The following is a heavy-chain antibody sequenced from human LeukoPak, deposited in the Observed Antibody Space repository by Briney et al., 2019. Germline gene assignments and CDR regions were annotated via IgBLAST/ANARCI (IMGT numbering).Heavy chain of an antibody. CDR1: GFSFSSYD. Sequence: GGSLRLSCAASGFSFSSYDMSWVRQAPGKGLEWVSGIRTSGDSTYYADSVKGRFTISRDNSRDTLNLQMNSLRAEDTAVCYCAKGLFDSSGYSEHFDYWGQGTQVTVSS. J-gene: IGHJ4*02. V-gene: IGHV3-23*01. CDR3: AKGLFDSSGYSEHFDY. CDR2: IRTSGDST. D-gene: IGHD3-22*01.